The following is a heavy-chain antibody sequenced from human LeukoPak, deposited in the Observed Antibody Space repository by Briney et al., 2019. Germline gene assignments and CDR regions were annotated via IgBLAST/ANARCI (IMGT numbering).Heavy chain of an antibody. CDR2: IDDDGSTT. Sequence: GGSLRLSCAASGFTFSNYWMHWVRQAPGKGLMWVSHIDDDGSTTTAYADSVKGRFTISRDNAKNSLYLQMNSLRAEDTAVYYCAREYCSSTSRYTLYYYYYMDVWGKGTTVTVSS. CDR1: GFTFSNYW. J-gene: IGHJ6*03. D-gene: IGHD2-2*02. CDR3: AREYCSSTSRYTLYYYYYMDV. V-gene: IGHV3-74*01.